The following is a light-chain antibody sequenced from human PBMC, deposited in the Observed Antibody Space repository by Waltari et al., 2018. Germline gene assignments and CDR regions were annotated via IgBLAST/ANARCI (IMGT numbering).Light chain of an antibody. CDR2: SNN. V-gene: IGLV1-44*01. CDR3: AAWDDSLNAPEV. Sequence: QSVLPQPPSASGTPGQRVTISRSGSSTHIGSNTVTWYQQLPGTTPKLLIYSNNQRPSGVPDRFSGSKSGTSASLAISGLQSEDEADYYCAAWDDSLNAPEVFGGGTKLTVL. J-gene: IGLJ3*02. CDR1: STHIGSNT.